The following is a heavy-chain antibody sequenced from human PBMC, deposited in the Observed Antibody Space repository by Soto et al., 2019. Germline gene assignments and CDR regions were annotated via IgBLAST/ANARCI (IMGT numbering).Heavy chain of an antibody. J-gene: IGHJ4*02. CDR3: ASSHAGAHITAAVH. V-gene: IGHV4-30-2*01. Sequence: SETLSLTCAVSGGSISSDGYSWSWIRQPPGKGLEWIGYIYHSGSTYYNPSLKSRVTISVDRSKNQFSLKLSSVAAADTAVYYCASSHAGAHITAAVHWGQGTLVTVSS. D-gene: IGHD6-13*01. CDR1: GGSISSDGYS. CDR2: IYHSGST.